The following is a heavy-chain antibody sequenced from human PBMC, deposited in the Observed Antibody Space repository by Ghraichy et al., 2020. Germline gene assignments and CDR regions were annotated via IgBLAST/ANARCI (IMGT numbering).Heavy chain of an antibody. Sequence: ASVKVSCKASGYTFTGYYMHWVRQAPGQGLEWMGWINPNSGGTNYAQKFQGRVTMTRDTSISTAYMELSRLRSDDTAVYYCARDSLQYSSGWYEGYYFDYWGQGTLVTVSS. J-gene: IGHJ4*02. CDR3: ARDSLQYSSGWYEGYYFDY. V-gene: IGHV1-2*02. D-gene: IGHD6-19*01. CDR2: INPNSGGT. CDR1: GYTFTGYY.